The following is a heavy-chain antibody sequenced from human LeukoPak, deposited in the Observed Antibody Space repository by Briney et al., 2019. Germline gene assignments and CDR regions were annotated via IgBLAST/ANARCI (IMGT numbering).Heavy chain of an antibody. V-gene: IGHV4-59*13. D-gene: IGHD4-11*01. CDR3: PTQTAHSDYVFDF. CDR1: GGSISSYY. Sequence: KPSETLSLTCTVSGGSISSYYWSWIRQSPGKGLEGIGYISHSRTTNYKSSLKGRVTISVGTSKKQFSLKLSSVTAADVAIYFCPTQTAHSDYVFDFWGQGTLVTVSS. CDR2: ISHSRTT. J-gene: IGHJ4*02.